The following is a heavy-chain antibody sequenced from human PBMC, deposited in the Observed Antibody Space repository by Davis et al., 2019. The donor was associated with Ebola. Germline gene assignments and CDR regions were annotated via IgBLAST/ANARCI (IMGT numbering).Heavy chain of an antibody. CDR3: ARGAGAAVAQLL. D-gene: IGHD6-19*01. CDR2: IYYSGTT. J-gene: IGHJ3*01. V-gene: IGHV4-59*01. Sequence: MPSETLSLTCTVPGGSISNNYWSWIRQPPGKRLEWIGYIYYSGTTNYNPSLKSRVIISVDTSKNQFSLKLTSVTAADTAVYYCARGAGAAVAQLLWGQGTMVTVSS. CDR1: GGSISNNY.